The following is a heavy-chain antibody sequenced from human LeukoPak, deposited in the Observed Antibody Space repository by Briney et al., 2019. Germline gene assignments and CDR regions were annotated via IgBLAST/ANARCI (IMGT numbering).Heavy chain of an antibody. CDR1: GFSISSGHY. J-gene: IGHJ4*02. CDR3: ATDLLLYSSSSFSY. D-gene: IGHD6-6*01. Sequence: PSETLSLTCTVSGFSISSGHYWGWVRQPPGAGLEWIGSVYQSGTTYYNPSLKSRVTTSVDMSKNQFSLRLRPVTAADTAVYYCATDLLLYSSSSFSYWGQGTLVTVSS. V-gene: IGHV4-38-2*02. CDR2: VYQSGTT.